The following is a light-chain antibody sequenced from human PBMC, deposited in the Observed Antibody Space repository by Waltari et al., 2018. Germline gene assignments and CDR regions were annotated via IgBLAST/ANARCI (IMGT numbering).Light chain of an antibody. Sequence: DIQMTQSPSTLSASVGDRVTITCRASQSITGWLAWYQQKPGRAPKLLIYKASSLESGVPSRFSGSGSWTEFTLTINNLQPDDFATYYCQQYDSSSGAFGQGTKVEIK. J-gene: IGKJ1*01. V-gene: IGKV1-5*03. CDR1: QSITGW. CDR2: KAS. CDR3: QQYDSSSGA.